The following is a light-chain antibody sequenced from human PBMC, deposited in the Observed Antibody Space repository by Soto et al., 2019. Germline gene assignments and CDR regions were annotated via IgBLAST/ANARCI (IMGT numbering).Light chain of an antibody. J-gene: IGLJ2*01. CDR1: SSNIGSNT. CDR3: AAWDDSLNGLV. V-gene: IGLV1-44*01. CDR2: NNN. Sequence: QSVLTQPPSASGTPGQRVTISCSGSSSNIGSNTVNWYQQLPGTAPKLLMYNNNQRPSGVPDRFSGSKSGTSASLAISGLQSEDEADYYCAAWDDSLNGLVFGGGTKLNVL.